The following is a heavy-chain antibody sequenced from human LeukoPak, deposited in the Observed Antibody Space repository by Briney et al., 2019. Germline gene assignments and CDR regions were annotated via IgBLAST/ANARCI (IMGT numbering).Heavy chain of an antibody. CDR1: GFTFSSYS. V-gene: IGHV3-21*01. CDR3: ATGDYGDYIMDV. D-gene: IGHD4-17*01. Sequence: GGSLRLSCAGSGFTFSSYSMNWVRQAPGKGLEWVSSISSSSSYIYYADSVKGRFTISRDNAKNSLYLQMNSLRAEDTAVYYCATGDYGDYIMDVWGKGTTVTISS. J-gene: IGHJ6*03. CDR2: ISSSSSYI.